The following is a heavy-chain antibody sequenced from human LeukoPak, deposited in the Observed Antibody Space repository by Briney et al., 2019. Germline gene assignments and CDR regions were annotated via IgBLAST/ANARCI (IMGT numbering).Heavy chain of an antibody. D-gene: IGHD4-17*01. CDR1: GGSFSTYY. J-gene: IGHJ4*02. V-gene: IGHV4-34*01. CDR3: ASTYGDFGDY. CDR2: INHSGST. Sequence: PSETLSLTCTVYGGSFSTYYWYWIRQPPGKGLEWIGEINHSGSTNYNPSLKSRVTISVDTSKNQFSLNLTSMTAADTAVYYCASTYGDFGDYWGQGTLVTVSS.